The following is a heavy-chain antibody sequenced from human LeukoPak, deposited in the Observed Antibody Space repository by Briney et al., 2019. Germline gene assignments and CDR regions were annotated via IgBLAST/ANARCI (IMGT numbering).Heavy chain of an antibody. CDR2: ISGSGGST. CDR1: GFTFSNSA. J-gene: IGHJ4*02. D-gene: IGHD6-19*01. Sequence: GGSLRLSCAASGFTFSNSAMSWVRQAPGKGLEWVSGISGSGGSTYYADSVKGRFTISRDNSNNTLSLQMNSLRAEDTAVYYCAKEKDGSGWFQYHFDYWGQGTLVTVSS. V-gene: IGHV3-23*01. CDR3: AKEKDGSGWFQYHFDY.